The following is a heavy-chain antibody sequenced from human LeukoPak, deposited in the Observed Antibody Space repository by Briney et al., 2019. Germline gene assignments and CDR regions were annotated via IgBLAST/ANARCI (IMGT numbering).Heavy chain of an antibody. CDR3: TRGKITMVRGVINDYGMDV. V-gene: IGHV3-13*05. D-gene: IGHD3-10*01. J-gene: IGHJ6*04. CDR1: GFTFSSYD. Sequence: GGSLRLSCAASGFTFSSYDMHWVRQATGKGLEWVSAIGTAGDPYYPGSVKGRFTISRENAKNSLYLQRNSLRAGDTAVYYCTRGKITMVRGVINDYGMDVWGKGTTVTVSS. CDR2: IGTAGDP.